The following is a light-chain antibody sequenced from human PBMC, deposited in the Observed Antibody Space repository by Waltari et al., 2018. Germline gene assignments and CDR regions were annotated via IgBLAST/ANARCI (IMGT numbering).Light chain of an antibody. CDR2: GAS. J-gene: IGKJ3*01. V-gene: IGKV3D-20*02. CDR3: QHRDHWPPDAT. Sequence: ENVLTQSPGTLSLSPGEGATLSCRASQSIVGNYLAWYQQKPGQAPRLLIYGASRRATGIPARFSGSGSGTDFTLTISSLEPEDFAVYYCQHRDHWPPDATFGPGTKVDI. CDR1: QSIVGNY.